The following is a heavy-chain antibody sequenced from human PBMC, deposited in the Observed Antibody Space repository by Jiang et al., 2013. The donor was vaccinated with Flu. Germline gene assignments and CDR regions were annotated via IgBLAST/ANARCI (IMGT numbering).Heavy chain of an antibody. V-gene: IGHV4-59*01. Sequence: GSGLVKPSETLSLTCTVSGGSINNYYWTWIRQPPGKGLEWIGYIFSSGSTNYNPSLKSRVTISLDTSKDQFSLKLSYVTAADTAVYYCARETLGSRSSGRYRQYDYAMDVWGQGTTVTVSS. CDR2: IFSSGST. J-gene: IGHJ6*02. CDR3: ARETLGSRSSGRYRQYDYAMDV. CDR1: GGSINNYY. D-gene: IGHD3-16*01.